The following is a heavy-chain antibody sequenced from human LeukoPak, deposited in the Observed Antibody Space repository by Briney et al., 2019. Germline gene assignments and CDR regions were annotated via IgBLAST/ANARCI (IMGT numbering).Heavy chain of an antibody. CDR1: GFTFSSYA. Sequence: GRSLRLSCAASGFTFSSYAMHWVRQAPGKGLEWVAVISYDGSNKYYADSVKGRFTISRDNSKNTLYPQMNSLRAEDTAVYYCARDSRLHANYYYYYGMDVWGQGTTVTVSS. CDR3: ARDSRLHANYYYYYGMDV. V-gene: IGHV3-30-3*01. CDR2: ISYDGSNK. D-gene: IGHD5-24*01. J-gene: IGHJ6*02.